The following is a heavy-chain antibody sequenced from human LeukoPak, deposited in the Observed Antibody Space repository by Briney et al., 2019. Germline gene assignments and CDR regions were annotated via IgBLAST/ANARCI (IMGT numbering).Heavy chain of an antibody. CDR1: GGSISSSTTY. D-gene: IGHD3-16*01. V-gene: IGHV4-39*01. Sequence: SETLSLTCTVSGGSISSSTTYWGWIRQPPGKGLEWIASIFYSGRTWNSPSLKSRVTISVDASKNQFSLKVSAVTAADTAVYYCARQGTYYDKIYYFDYWGQGTLVTVSS. CDR3: ARQGTYYDKIYYFDY. J-gene: IGHJ4*02. CDR2: IFYSGRT.